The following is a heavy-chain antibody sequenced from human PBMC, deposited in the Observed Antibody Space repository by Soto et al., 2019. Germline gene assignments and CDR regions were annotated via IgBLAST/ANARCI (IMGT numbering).Heavy chain of an antibody. V-gene: IGHV1-69*02. CDR3: AVDQATVTLYYYYYGMDV. CDR1: GGTFSSYT. D-gene: IGHD4-17*01. J-gene: IGHJ6*02. Sequence: QVQLVQSGAEVKKPGSSVKVSCKASGGTFSSYTISWVRQAPGQGLEWMGRIIPILGIANYAQKFQGRVTITEDKSTSTAYMELSSLRSEDTAVYYCAVDQATVTLYYYYYGMDVWGQGTTVTVSS. CDR2: IIPILGIA.